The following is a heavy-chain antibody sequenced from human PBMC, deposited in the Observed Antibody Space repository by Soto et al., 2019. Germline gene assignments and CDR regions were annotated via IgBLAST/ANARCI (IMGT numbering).Heavy chain of an antibody. CDR2: IIPIFGTA. Sequence: SVKVSCKASGGTFSSYAISWVRQAPGQGLEWMGGIIPIFGTANYAQKFQGRVTITADESTSTAYMELSSLRSEDTAVYYCARVHNDFWNGYYPKSFDYWGQGTLVTVSS. CDR1: GGTFSSYA. CDR3: ARVHNDFWNGYYPKSFDY. J-gene: IGHJ4*02. V-gene: IGHV1-69*13. D-gene: IGHD3-3*01.